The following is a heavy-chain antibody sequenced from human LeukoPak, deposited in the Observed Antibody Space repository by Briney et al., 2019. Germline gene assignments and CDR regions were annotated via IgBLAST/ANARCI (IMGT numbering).Heavy chain of an antibody. CDR3: TTGLGTIDH. J-gene: IGHJ4*02. CDR1: GFTFSNAW. CDR2: IKRKTDGGTT. Sequence: GGSLRLSCAASGFTFSNAWMSWVRQAPGKGLEWVGRIKRKTDGGTTDYAAPVKGRLTISRDDSKNTLYLQMNSLKTEDTAVYYCTTGLGTIDHWGQGTLVTVSS. V-gene: IGHV3-15*01. D-gene: IGHD1-1*01.